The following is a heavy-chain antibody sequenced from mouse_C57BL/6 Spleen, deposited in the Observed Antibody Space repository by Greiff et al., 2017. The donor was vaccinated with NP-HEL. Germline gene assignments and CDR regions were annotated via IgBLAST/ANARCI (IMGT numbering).Heavy chain of an antibody. V-gene: IGHV1-4*01. CDR1: GYTFTSYT. D-gene: IGHD2-4*01. CDR3: ARVGLRRDYYAMDY. Sequence: VQLVESGAELARPGASVKMSCKASGYTFTSYTMHWVKQRPGQGLEWIGYINPSSGYTKYNQKFKDKATLTADKSSSTAYMQLSSLTSEDSAVYYCARVGLRRDYYAMDYWGQGTSVTVSS. J-gene: IGHJ4*01. CDR2: INPSSGYT.